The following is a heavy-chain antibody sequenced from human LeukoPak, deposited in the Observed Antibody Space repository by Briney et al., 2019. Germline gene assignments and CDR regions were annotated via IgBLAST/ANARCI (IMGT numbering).Heavy chain of an antibody. V-gene: IGHV3-74*01. CDR1: GFTFSSNW. CDR3: ARGRPHGNDY. J-gene: IGHJ4*02. Sequence: PGGSLRLSCAASGFTFSSNWMHWVRQAPGKGLVWVSRIKGDGSSTSYADSVKGRFSITRDNAKNTLYLQMNSLRVEDTAVYYCARGRPHGNDYWGQGTLVTVSS. CDR2: IKGDGSST. D-gene: IGHD4-23*01.